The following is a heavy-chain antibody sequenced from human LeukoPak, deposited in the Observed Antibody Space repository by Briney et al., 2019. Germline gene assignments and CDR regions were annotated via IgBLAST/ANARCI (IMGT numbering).Heavy chain of an antibody. J-gene: IGHJ4*02. CDR2: ISSDGRST. Sequence: GGSLRLACAASGFTFSNYWMHWVRQAPGKGLVWVSRISSDGRSTAYADSVKGRFTISRDNSKNTLYLQMNSLRAEDTAVYYCAKDFATGYSSGWYVYWGQGTLVTVSS. CDR3: AKDFATGYSSGWYVY. V-gene: IGHV3-74*01. CDR1: GFTFSNYW. D-gene: IGHD6-19*01.